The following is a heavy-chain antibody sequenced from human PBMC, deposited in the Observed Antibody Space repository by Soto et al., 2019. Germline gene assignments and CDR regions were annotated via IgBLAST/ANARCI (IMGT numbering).Heavy chain of an antibody. CDR2: IIPIFGTA. D-gene: IGHD3-10*01. CDR1: GGTFSSYA. J-gene: IGHJ3*02. Sequence: SVKVSCKASGGTFSSYAISWVRQAPGQGLEWMGGIIPIFGTANYAQKFQGRVTMTRNTSISTAYMELSSLRSEDTAVYYCASPRNMYYYGSGRPLNDAFDIWGQGTMVTVSS. CDR3: ASPRNMYYYGSGRPLNDAFDI. V-gene: IGHV1-69*05.